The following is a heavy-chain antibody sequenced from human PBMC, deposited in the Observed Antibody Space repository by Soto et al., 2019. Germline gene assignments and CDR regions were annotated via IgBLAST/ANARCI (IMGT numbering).Heavy chain of an antibody. CDR1: GFTFSSHW. Sequence: GGSLRLSYAASGFTFSSHWMSWVRQAPGKGLEWVANIKQDGSEKYYVDSVKGRFTISRDNAKNSLYLQMNSLRAEDTAVYYCATAGSGYYVGVFDYWGQGTLVTVSS. CDR2: IKQDGSEK. J-gene: IGHJ4*02. D-gene: IGHD3-22*01. V-gene: IGHV3-7*03. CDR3: ATAGSGYYVGVFDY.